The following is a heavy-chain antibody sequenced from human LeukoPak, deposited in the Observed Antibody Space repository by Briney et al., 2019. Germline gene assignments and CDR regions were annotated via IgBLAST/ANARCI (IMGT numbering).Heavy chain of an antibody. J-gene: IGHJ3*02. V-gene: IGHV1-69*13. CDR1: GGTFSSYA. Sequence: SVKVSCKASGGTFSSYAISWVRQAPGQGLEWMGGIIPIFGTANYAQKFQGRVTITADESTSTAYMELSSLRSEDTAVYYCARGNDFIYAFDIWGQGTMVTVSS. CDR3: ARGNDFIYAFDI. CDR2: IIPIFGTA. D-gene: IGHD3-3*01.